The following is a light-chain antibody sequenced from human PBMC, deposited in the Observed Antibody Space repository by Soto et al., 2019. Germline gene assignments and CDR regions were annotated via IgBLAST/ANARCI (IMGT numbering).Light chain of an antibody. CDR2: SAS. CDR1: QNFISN. Sequence: EIVMTQSPGTLSVSPGERATLSCRASQNFISNLAWYQQRPGQAPRLLIYSASTRATGIPARFSGSGSGTEFTLTISSLQSGDAAVYYCQQYYEWPRGTFGQGTKVDIK. V-gene: IGKV3-15*01. CDR3: QQYYEWPRGT. J-gene: IGKJ1*01.